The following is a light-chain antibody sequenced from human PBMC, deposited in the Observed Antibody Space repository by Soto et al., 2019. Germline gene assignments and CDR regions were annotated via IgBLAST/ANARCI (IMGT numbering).Light chain of an antibody. CDR2: DVS. J-gene: IGLJ1*01. CDR1: SSDVGAYKY. V-gene: IGLV2-11*01. Sequence: QSALTQPRSVSGSPGKSGTISCTGTSSDVGAYKYVSWYQHHPGKAPKLMIYDVSERPSGVPDRFSGSKSGSTASLTISGLQAEDEADYYCCSSAGIYTYVFGTGTKVTV. CDR3: CSSAGIYTYV.